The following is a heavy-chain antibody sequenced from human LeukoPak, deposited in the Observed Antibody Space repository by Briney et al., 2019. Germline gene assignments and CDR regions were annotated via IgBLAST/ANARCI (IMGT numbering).Heavy chain of an antibody. CDR1: GGSFSGYY. CDR2: INHSGST. J-gene: IGHJ4*02. Sequence: SETLSLTCAVYGGSFSGYYWSWIRQPPGKGLEWIGEINHSGSTNYNPSLKSRVTISVDTSKNQFSLKLSSVTAADTAVYYCARSPNYYDSGGYNNGGRFDYWGQGTLVTVSS. V-gene: IGHV4-34*01. D-gene: IGHD3-22*01. CDR3: ARSPNYYDSGGYNNGGRFDY.